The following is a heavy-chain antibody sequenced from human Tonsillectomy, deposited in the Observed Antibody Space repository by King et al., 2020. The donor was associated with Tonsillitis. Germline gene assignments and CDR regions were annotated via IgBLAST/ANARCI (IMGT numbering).Heavy chain of an antibody. CDR2: ISSSSSYI. J-gene: IGHJ3*02. Sequence: VQLVESGGGLVKPGGSLRLSCAGSGFTFRSYSMNWVRQAPGKGLEWVSSISSSSSYIYYADSVKGRFTISRDNAKNSVYLQMSSLRAEDTAVYYCARGAKYSSGWFDAFDIWGQGTMVTVSS. CDR1: GFTFRSYS. V-gene: IGHV3-21*01. CDR3: ARGAKYSSGWFDAFDI. D-gene: IGHD6-19*01.